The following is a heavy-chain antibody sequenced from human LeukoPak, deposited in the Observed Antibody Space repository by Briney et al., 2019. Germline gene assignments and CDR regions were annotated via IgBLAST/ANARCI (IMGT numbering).Heavy chain of an antibody. CDR2: ISGSGGST. D-gene: IGHD6-13*01. CDR3: ARDRSWYRDYYYGMDV. CDR1: GFTFSSYA. J-gene: IGHJ6*02. V-gene: IGHV3-23*01. Sequence: GGSLRLSCAASGFTFSSYAMSWVRQAPGKGLEWVSAISGSGGSTYYADSVKGRFTISRDNSKNTLYLQMNSLRAEDTAVYYCARDRSWYRDYYYGMDVWGQGTTVTVSS.